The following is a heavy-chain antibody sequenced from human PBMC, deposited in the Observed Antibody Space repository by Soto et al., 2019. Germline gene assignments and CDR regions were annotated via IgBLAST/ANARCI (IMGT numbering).Heavy chain of an antibody. CDR2: IDPSDSYT. V-gene: IGHV5-10-1*01. Sequence: GESLKISCKGSGYSFTSYWISWVRQMPGKGLEWMGRIDPSDSYTNYSPPFQGHVTISADKSISTAYLQWSSLKASDTAMYYCARFYYYDSRGYYCDSDAFDIWGQGTMVTVSS. CDR3: ARFYYYDSRGYYCDSDAFDI. J-gene: IGHJ3*02. CDR1: GYSFTSYW. D-gene: IGHD3-22*01.